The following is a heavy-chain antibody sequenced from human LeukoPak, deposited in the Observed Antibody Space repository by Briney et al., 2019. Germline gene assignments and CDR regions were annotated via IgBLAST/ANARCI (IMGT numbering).Heavy chain of an antibody. CDR2: ISWNSGSI. CDR3: AKEGGSGSYYNGYFDY. CDR1: GFTFDDYA. D-gene: IGHD3-10*01. J-gene: IGHJ4*02. Sequence: GGSLRLSCAASGFTFDDYAMHWVRQAPGKGLEWVSGISWNSGSIGYADSVKGRFTISRDNAKNSLYLQMNSLRAEDTALYYCAKEGGSGSYYNGYFDYWGQGTLVTVSS. V-gene: IGHV3-9*01.